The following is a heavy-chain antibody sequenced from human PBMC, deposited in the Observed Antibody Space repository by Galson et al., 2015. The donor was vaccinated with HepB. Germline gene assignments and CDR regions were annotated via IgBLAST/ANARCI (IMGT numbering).Heavy chain of an antibody. V-gene: IGHV3-30*04. D-gene: IGHD2-21*01. Sequence: SLRLACAASGVTVRTSTFHWFRQAPGAGLEWVALISSHGSQNHYADSARDRFTISRDDSWHTVYLQMSSLRPEDTAVYYCARAENCGGGECWLVDSWGLGTLVTVSS. CDR2: ISSHGSQN. J-gene: IGHJ5*01. CDR1: GVTVRTST. CDR3: ARAENCGGGECWLVDS.